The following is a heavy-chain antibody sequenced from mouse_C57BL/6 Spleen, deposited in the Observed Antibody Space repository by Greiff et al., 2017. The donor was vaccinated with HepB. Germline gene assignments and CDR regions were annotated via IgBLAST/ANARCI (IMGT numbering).Heavy chain of an antibody. CDR2: IDPANGNT. CDR3: ARSGTGTGANWYFDV. Sequence: VQLQQSVAELVRPGASVKLSCTASGFNIKNTYMHWVKQRPEQGLEWIGRIDPANGNTKYASKFQGKATITADTSSNTAYLQLSSLTSKDTAIYYCARSGTGTGANWYFDVWGTGTTVTVSS. D-gene: IGHD4-1*01. V-gene: IGHV14-3*01. CDR1: GFNIKNTY. J-gene: IGHJ1*03.